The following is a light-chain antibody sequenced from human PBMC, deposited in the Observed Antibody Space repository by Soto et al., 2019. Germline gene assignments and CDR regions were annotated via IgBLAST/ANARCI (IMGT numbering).Light chain of an antibody. CDR3: QVWDSSTDHYV. V-gene: IGLV3-21*02. J-gene: IGLJ1*01. Sequence: LTQSPSVSVAPGQTARITCGANNIGSKSVHWYQQRPGQAPVLVVHDDTDRPSGIPERFSGSNSGNTATLTISAVEAGDEADYYCQVWDSSTDHYVFGIGTKVTVL. CDR1: NIGSKS. CDR2: DDT.